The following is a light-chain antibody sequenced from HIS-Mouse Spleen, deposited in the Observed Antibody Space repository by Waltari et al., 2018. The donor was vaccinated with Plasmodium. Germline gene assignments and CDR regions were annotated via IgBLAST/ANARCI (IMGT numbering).Light chain of an antibody. CDR1: SSDVGGYNY. CDR2: EVS. J-gene: IGLJ2*01. CDR3: SSYAGSNNLV. Sequence: QSALTQPPSASGSPGQSVTISCTGTSSDVGGYNYVSWYQQHPGKAPKLMIYEVSKLPSGVPDLCSGYKSGNPASLTVSGLQAEDEADYYCSSYAGSNNLVFGGGTKLTVL. V-gene: IGLV2-8*01.